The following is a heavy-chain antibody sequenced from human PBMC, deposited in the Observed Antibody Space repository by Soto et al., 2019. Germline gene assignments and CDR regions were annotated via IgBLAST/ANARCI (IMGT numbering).Heavy chain of an antibody. CDR3: ARDRDNYWCGYDPRDENRYGMDV. Sequence: GGSLRLSCAASGFTFSSYAMHWVRQAPGKGLEWVAVISYDGSNKYYADSVKGRFTISRDNSKNTLYLQMNSLRAEDTTVYYCARDRDNYWCGYDPRDENRYGMDVWGQGTTVTVSS. CDR2: ISYDGSNK. CDR1: GFTFSSYA. V-gene: IGHV3-30-3*01. J-gene: IGHJ6*02. D-gene: IGHD3-3*01.